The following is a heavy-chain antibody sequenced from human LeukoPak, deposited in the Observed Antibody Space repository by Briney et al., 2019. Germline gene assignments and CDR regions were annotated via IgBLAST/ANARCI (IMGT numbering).Heavy chain of an antibody. CDR2: IYSGSST. V-gene: IGHV3-66*01. J-gene: IGHJ4*02. D-gene: IGHD3-10*01. CDR1: EFTVSSNY. Sequence: PGGSLRLSCAASEFTVSSNYMSWVRQAPGKGLEWVSVIYSGSSTYYADSVKGRFNISRDNSKNTLYLQMNSLRAEDTAVYYCARERGSGYYFDYWGQGTLVTVSS. CDR3: ARERGSGYYFDY.